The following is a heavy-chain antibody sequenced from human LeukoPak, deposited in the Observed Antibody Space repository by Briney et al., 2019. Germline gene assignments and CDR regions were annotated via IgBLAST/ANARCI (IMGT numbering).Heavy chain of an antibody. J-gene: IGHJ4*02. Sequence: PGGSLRLSCAASGFTFSSYAMHWVRQAPGKGLEWVAVISYDGSNKYYADSVKGRFTISRDNSKNTLYLRMNSLRAEDTAVYYCARDKNTAMAFDYWGQGTLVTVSS. CDR2: ISYDGSNK. D-gene: IGHD5-18*01. CDR1: GFTFSSYA. CDR3: ARDKNTAMAFDY. V-gene: IGHV3-30*04.